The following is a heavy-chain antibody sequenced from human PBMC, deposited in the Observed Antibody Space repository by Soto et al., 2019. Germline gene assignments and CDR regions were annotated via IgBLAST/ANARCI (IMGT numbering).Heavy chain of an antibody. V-gene: IGHV4-30-4*01. CDR1: GDSISSGDYY. J-gene: IGHJ6*02. Sequence: PSETLSLTCTVSGDSISSGDYYWSWVRQSPGKGLEWIGCIYYSGTTYYNPSLETRLTMSVDTSKNQFSLKLSSVTAADTAVYYCARQSYRSGWYYYYYGMDVWGQGTTVTVS. CDR3: ARQSYRSGWYYYYYGMDV. D-gene: IGHD6-19*01. CDR2: IYYSGTT.